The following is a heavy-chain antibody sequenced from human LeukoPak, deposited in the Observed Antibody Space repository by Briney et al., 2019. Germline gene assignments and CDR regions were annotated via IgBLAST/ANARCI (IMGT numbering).Heavy chain of an antibody. CDR3: ASPRFLFGAGSLDY. D-gene: IGHD3-3*01. CDR1: GGTFSSYA. J-gene: IGHJ4*02. Sequence: RSSVKVSCKASGGTFSSYAISWVRQAPGQGLEWMGGIIPIFGTANYAQKFQGRVTITADESTSTAYMELSSLRSEDTAVYYCASPRFLFGAGSLDYWGQGTLVTVSS. CDR2: IIPIFGTA. V-gene: IGHV1-69*01.